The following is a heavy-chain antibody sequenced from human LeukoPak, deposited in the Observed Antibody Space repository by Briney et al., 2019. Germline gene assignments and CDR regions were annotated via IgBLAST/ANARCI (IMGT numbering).Heavy chain of an antibody. D-gene: IGHD5-24*01. Sequence: SETLSLTCTVSGGSITSDVHYWNWIRQSAEKGLEWIGRVHTTGSLDYNPSLKSRVTMSVDTSKNQFSLKLSSVTAADTAVYYCARRGSRDGYINLFFDYWGQGTLVTVSS. CDR2: VHTTGSL. CDR1: GGSITSDVHY. CDR3: ARRGSRDGYINLFFDY. J-gene: IGHJ4*02. V-gene: IGHV4-61*02.